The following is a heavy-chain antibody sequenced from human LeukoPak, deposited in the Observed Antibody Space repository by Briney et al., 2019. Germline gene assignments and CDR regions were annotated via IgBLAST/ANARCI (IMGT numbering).Heavy chain of an antibody. Sequence: GGSLRLSCAASGFTFSTYWMTWVRQAPGKGLEWVANMKGDGSEIYYVDSVKGRFTISRDNSKNTLYLQMNSLRAEDTAVYYCANYVGVKGYGRYYFDYWGQGTLVTVSS. CDR2: MKGDGSEI. CDR1: GFTFSTYW. V-gene: IGHV3-7*03. D-gene: IGHD3-16*01. CDR3: ANYVGVKGYGRYYFDY. J-gene: IGHJ4*02.